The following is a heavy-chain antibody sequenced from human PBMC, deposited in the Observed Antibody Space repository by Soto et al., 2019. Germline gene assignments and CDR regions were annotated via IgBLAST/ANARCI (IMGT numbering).Heavy chain of an antibody. CDR3: ARGVGYDFWSGYYTGYYGVDV. D-gene: IGHD3-3*01. V-gene: IGHV4-31*03. CDR1: GGSISSGGYY. J-gene: IGHJ6*02. CDR2: IYYSGST. Sequence: SETLSLTCTVSGGSISSGGYYWSWIRQHPGKGLEWIGYIYYSGSTYYNPSLKSRVTISVDTSKNQFSLKLSSVTAADTAVYYCARGVGYDFWSGYYTGYYGVDVWGQGTTVTVSS.